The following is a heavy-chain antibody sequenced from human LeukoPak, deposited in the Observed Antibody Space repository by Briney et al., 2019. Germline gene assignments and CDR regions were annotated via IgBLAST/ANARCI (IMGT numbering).Heavy chain of an antibody. CDR1: GFTFSSYA. CDR2: ISYDGTNK. CDR3: SRDPEHYGSGSYLDY. Sequence: GGSLRLSCAASGFTFSSYAINWVRQAPGKGLVGGAVISYDGTNKNYADSVKGRFTISRDSSKNTVYLEMNSLRGEDTAVYYCSRDPEHYGSGSYLDYWGQGSLVTVST. J-gene: IGHJ4*02. V-gene: IGHV3-30-3*01. D-gene: IGHD3-10*01.